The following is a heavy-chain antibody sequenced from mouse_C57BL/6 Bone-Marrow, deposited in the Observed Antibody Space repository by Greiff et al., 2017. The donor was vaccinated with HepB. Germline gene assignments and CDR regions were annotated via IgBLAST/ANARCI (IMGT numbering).Heavy chain of an antibody. CDR2: IYPRSGNT. D-gene: IGHD1-1*02. Sequence: VQLKESGAELARPGASVKLSCKASGYTFTSYGISWVKQRTGQGLEWIGEIYPRSGNTYYNEKFKGKATLTADKSSSTAYMELRSLTSEDSAVYFCANYYDYAMDYWGQGTSVTVSS. V-gene: IGHV1-81*01. CDR3: ANYYDYAMDY. J-gene: IGHJ4*01. CDR1: GYTFTSYG.